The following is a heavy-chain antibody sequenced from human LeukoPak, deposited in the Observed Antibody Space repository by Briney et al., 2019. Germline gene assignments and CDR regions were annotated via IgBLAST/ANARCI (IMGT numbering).Heavy chain of an antibody. CDR2: INHSGST. CDR3: ARGKYWFDP. J-gene: IGHJ5*02. Sequence: PSETLSLTCTVSGGSIRSSYYYWGWIRQPPGKGLEWIGEINHSGSTNYNPSLKSRVTISVDTSKNQFSLKLSSVTAADTAVYYCARGKYWFDPWGQGTLVTVSS. CDR1: GGSIRSSYYY. V-gene: IGHV4-39*07.